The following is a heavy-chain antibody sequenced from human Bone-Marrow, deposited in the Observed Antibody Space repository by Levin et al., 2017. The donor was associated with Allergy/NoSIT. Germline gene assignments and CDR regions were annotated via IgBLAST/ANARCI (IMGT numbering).Heavy chain of an antibody. CDR3: AREFFDGAGTTSSLPD. V-gene: IGHV1-18*01. CDR2: ISAYNGNT. J-gene: IGHJ4*02. CDR1: GYTFTSYG. Sequence: ASVKVSCKASGYTFTSYGISWVRQAPGQGLEWMGWISAYNGNTNYAQKLQGRVTMTTDTSTSTAYMALRSLRSDDTAVYYCAREFFDGAGTTSSLPDWGQGTLVTVSS. D-gene: IGHD1-7*01.